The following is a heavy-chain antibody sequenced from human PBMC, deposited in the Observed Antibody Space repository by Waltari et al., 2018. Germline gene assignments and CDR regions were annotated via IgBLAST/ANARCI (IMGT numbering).Heavy chain of an antibody. V-gene: IGHV1-58*02. CDR2: IIPIFGTA. J-gene: IGHJ3*02. CDR1: GFTFTSSA. D-gene: IGHD6-19*01. CDR3: ARDQEAVAGNDAFDI. Sequence: QMQLVQSGPEVKKPGTSVKVSCKASGFTFTSSAMQWVRQARGQRLEWIGWIIPIFGTANYAQKFQGRVTITADKSTSTAYMELSSLRSEDTAVYYCARDQEAVAGNDAFDIWGQGTMVTVSS.